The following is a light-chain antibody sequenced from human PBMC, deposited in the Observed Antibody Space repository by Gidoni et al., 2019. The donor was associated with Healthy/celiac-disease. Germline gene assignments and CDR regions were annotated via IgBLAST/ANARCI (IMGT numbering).Light chain of an antibody. CDR3: QQRSNWPPHWA. Sequence: DIVLTQSPATLSLSPGERATLSCRASQSVSSYLAWYQQKPGQAPRLLIYDASNRATGIPARFSGSGSGTDFTLTISSLEPEDFAVYYCQQRSNWPPHWAFGQGTKVEIK. J-gene: IGKJ1*01. V-gene: IGKV3-11*01. CDR2: DAS. CDR1: QSVSSY.